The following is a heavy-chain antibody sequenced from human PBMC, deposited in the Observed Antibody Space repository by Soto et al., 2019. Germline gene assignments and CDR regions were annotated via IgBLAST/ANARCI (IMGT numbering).Heavy chain of an antibody. Sequence: QVQLVESGGGLVKPGESLRLSCAASGFTFSDFYMSWIRQAPGKGLEWLSYISSSGNTIYYADSVRGRFTISRDNAKNSLYLQMNSLRAEDTAVYYCARDSTDYDYIWGSYQSGVDYWGQGTLVTVSS. V-gene: IGHV3-11*01. CDR1: GFTFSDFY. J-gene: IGHJ4*02. D-gene: IGHD3-16*02. CDR3: ARDSTDYDYIWGSYQSGVDY. CDR2: ISSSGNTI.